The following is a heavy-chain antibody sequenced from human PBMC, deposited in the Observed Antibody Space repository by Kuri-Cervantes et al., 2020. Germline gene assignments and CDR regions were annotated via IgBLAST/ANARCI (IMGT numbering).Heavy chain of an antibody. CDR1: GGSFSGYY. D-gene: IGHD3-10*01. CDR2: IYHSGST. J-gene: IGHJ4*02. V-gene: IGHV4-34*01. Sequence: SETLSLTCAVYGGSFSGYYWSWIRQPPGKGLEWIGSIYHSGSTYYNPSLKSRVTISVDTSKNQFSLKLSSVTAADTAVYYCAREGSHITMVRGVNYWGQGTLVTVSS. CDR3: AREGSHITMVRGVNY.